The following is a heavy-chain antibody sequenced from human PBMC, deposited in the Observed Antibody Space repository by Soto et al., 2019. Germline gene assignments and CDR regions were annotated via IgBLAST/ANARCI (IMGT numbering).Heavy chain of an antibody. CDR3: ARAVSLSGWKYYYYGMDV. CDR2: IYYSGST. Sequence: SETLSLTCTVSGGSISSGGYCWSWIRQHPGKGLEWIGYIYYSGSTYYNPSLKSRVTISVDTSKNQFSLKLSSVTAADTAVYYCARAVSLSGWKYYYYGMDVWGQGTTVTVS. CDR1: GGSISSGGYC. D-gene: IGHD6-19*01. J-gene: IGHJ6*02. V-gene: IGHV4-31*03.